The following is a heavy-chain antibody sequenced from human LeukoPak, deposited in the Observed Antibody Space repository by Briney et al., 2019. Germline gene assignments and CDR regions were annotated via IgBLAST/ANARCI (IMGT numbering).Heavy chain of an antibody. CDR2: IYYSGST. Sequence: SETLSLTCTVSGGSISSSSYYWGWIRQPPGKGLEWIGSIYYSGSTNYNPSLKSRVTISVDTSKNQFSLKLSSVTAADTAVYYCARRGGAYYYGSGSYGFNYWGQGTLVTVSS. V-gene: IGHV4-39*07. J-gene: IGHJ4*02. CDR1: GGSISSSSYY. CDR3: ARRGGAYYYGSGSYGFNY. D-gene: IGHD3-10*01.